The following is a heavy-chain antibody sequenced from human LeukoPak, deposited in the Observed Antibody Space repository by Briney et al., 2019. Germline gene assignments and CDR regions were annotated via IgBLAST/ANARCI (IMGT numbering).Heavy chain of an antibody. CDR1: GFTVSGSY. D-gene: IGHD2-21*02. Sequence: GGSLRLSCAASGFTVSGSYMSWVRQAPGKGLEWVSVIYSGGSTYYAGSVKGRFTISRDNSKNTLYLQMNSLRADDTAVYYCAKSHHVTAIDYWGQGTLVTVSS. CDR2: IYSGGST. J-gene: IGHJ4*02. V-gene: IGHV3-53*01. CDR3: AKSHHVTAIDY.